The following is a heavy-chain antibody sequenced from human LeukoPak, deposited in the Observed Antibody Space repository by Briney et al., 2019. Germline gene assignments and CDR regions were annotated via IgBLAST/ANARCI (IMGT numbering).Heavy chain of an antibody. CDR1: GGSISSGGYY. J-gene: IGHJ4*02. D-gene: IGHD3-3*01. CDR2: IYYSGSI. Sequence: SETLSLTCTVSGGSISSGGYYWSWIRQHPGKGLEWIGYIYYSGSIYYNPSLKSRVTISVDTSKNQFSLKLSSVTAADTAVYYCARVGVGYGDYLDYWGQGTLVTVSS. V-gene: IGHV4-31*03. CDR3: ARVGVGYGDYLDY.